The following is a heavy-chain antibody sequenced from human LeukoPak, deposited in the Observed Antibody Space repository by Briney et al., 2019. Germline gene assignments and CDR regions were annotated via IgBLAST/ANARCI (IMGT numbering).Heavy chain of an antibody. CDR3: AKGGLYYYMDV. CDR2: LSDSGGNT. D-gene: IGHD3-10*01. CDR1: GFSFSSYA. J-gene: IGHJ6*03. Sequence: GGSLRLSCAASGFSFSSYAMSWVRQAPGEGLEWVSGLSDSGGNTIYADSVKGRFTISRDNSKNTLYLQMNSLRAEDTAVYYCAKGGLYYYMDVWGKGTTVTVSS. V-gene: IGHV3-23*01.